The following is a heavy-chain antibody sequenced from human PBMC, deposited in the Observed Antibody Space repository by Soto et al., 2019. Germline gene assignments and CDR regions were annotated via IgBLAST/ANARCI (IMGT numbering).Heavy chain of an antibody. CDR1: GFIFSSYA. J-gene: IGHJ3*02. CDR3: AKTPRYCSGGRCYGGTFDI. CDR2: ISGSGGNT. D-gene: IGHD2-15*01. Sequence: EVQVLESGGGLVQPGGSLRLSCAASGFIFSSYAMSWVRQAPGKGLEWVATISGSGGNTYYADSVKGRFSISRDNSKNTLLLQMNSLSAEDTAVFYCAKTPRYCSGGRCYGGTFDIWGQGTMVTVSS. V-gene: IGHV3-23*01.